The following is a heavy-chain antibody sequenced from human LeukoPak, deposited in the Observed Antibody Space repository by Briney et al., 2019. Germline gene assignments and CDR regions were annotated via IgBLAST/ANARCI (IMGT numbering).Heavy chain of an antibody. CDR3: ATSFVVVVAATPRDYGMDV. Sequence: PSQTLSLTCTVSGGSISSGGYCWNWSRQHPGKGLEWIGYIYYSGSTYYNPSLKSRVTISVDTSKNQFSLKLSSVTAADTAVYYCATSFVVVVAATPRDYGMDVWGQGTTVTVSS. CDR1: GGSISSGGYC. CDR2: IYYSGST. J-gene: IGHJ6*02. D-gene: IGHD2-15*01. V-gene: IGHV4-31*03.